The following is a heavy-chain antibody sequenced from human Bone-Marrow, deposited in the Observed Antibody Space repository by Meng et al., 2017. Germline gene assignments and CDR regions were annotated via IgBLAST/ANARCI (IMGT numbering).Heavy chain of an antibody. CDR1: GFTFSSYE. Sequence: GESLKISCAASGFTFSSYEMNWVRQAPGKGLEWVAVISYDGSNKYYADSVKGRFTISRDNSKNTLYLQMNSLRAEDTAVYYCARDGGWRQQLAQAYFDYWGQGTLVTVSS. V-gene: IGHV3-30*01. CDR2: ISYDGSNK. J-gene: IGHJ4*02. D-gene: IGHD6-13*01. CDR3: ARDGGWRQQLAQAYFDY.